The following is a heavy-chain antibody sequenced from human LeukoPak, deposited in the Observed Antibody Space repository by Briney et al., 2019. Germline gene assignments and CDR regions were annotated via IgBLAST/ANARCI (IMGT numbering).Heavy chain of an antibody. J-gene: IGHJ4*02. CDR1: GFTFDDYG. Sequence: GGSLRLSCAASGFTFDDYGMSWVRQAPGKGLEWVSGINWNGGSTGYADSVKGRFTISRDNAKNSLYLQMNSLRAEDTALYYCARISGSGIIYPPPFDYWGQGTLVTVSS. CDR3: ARISGSGIIYPPPFDY. V-gene: IGHV3-20*04. CDR2: INWNGGST. D-gene: IGHD3-10*01.